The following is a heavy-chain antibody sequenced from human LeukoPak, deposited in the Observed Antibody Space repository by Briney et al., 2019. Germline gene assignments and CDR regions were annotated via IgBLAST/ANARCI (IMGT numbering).Heavy chain of an antibody. V-gene: IGHV3-66*02. D-gene: IGHD3-10*01. CDR3: ARDEVPDY. CDR1: GFTVSSNY. CDR2: IYSGGST. Sequence: GGSLRPSCAASGFTVSSNYMSWVRQAPGKGLEWVSVIYSGGSTYYADSVKGRFTISRDNSKNTLYLQMNSLRAEDTAVYYCARDEVPDYWGQGTLVTVSS. J-gene: IGHJ4*02.